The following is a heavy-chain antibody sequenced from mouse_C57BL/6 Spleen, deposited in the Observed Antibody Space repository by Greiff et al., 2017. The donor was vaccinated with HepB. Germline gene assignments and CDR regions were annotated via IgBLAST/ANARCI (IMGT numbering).Heavy chain of an antibody. V-gene: IGHV1-64*01. Sequence: QVQLQQPGAELVKPGASVKLSCKASGYTFTSYWMHWVKQRPGQGLEWIGMIHPNSGSTNYNEKFKSKATLTVDKSSSTAYMQLSSLTSEDSAVYSCARSPLTTVVATGVDYWGQGTTLTVSS. CDR3: ARSPLTTVVATGVDY. CDR1: GYTFTSYW. CDR2: IHPNSGST. J-gene: IGHJ2*01. D-gene: IGHD1-1*01.